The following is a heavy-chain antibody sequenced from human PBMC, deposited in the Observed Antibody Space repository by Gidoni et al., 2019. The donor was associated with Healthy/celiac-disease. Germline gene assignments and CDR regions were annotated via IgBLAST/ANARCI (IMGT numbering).Heavy chain of an antibody. Sequence: QVQLVESGGGVVQPGRSLRLSCAAPGFTFSSYAMHWVRQAPGKGLEWVAVISYDGSNKYYADSVKGRFTISRDNSKNTLYLQMNSLRAEDTAVYYCARAYCSSTSCYFPWGQGTLVTVSS. J-gene: IGHJ5*02. V-gene: IGHV3-30-3*01. CDR2: ISYDGSNK. CDR1: GFTFSSYA. CDR3: ARAYCSSTSCYFP. D-gene: IGHD2-2*01.